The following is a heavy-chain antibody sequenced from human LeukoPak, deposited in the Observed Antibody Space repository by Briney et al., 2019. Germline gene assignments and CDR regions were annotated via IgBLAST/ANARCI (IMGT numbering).Heavy chain of an antibody. V-gene: IGHV1-69*13. J-gene: IGHJ4*02. CDR2: IIPIFGTA. D-gene: IGHD5-24*01. CDR1: GGTFSSYA. CDR3: ARGGDGYNYY. Sequence: SVKVSCKASGGTFSSYAISWVRQAPGQGLEWMGGIIPIFGTANYAQKFQGRVTITADESTSTAYMGLRSLRSDDTAVYYCARGGDGYNYYWGQGTLVTVSS.